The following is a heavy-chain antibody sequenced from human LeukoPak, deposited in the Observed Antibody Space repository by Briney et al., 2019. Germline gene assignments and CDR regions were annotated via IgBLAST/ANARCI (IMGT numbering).Heavy chain of an antibody. V-gene: IGHV3-48*02. CDR1: GFTFRTYS. Sequence: GGSLRLSCAASGFTFRTYSMNWVRQAPGKGPEWVSHISSSSSTIYYADSVKGRFTISRDNGKNSLYLEMNSLRDEDTAVYYCVRGDGWFGELVNLDNWGQGTLVTVSS. D-gene: IGHD3-10*01. CDR3: VRGDGWFGELVNLDN. J-gene: IGHJ4*02. CDR2: ISSSSSTI.